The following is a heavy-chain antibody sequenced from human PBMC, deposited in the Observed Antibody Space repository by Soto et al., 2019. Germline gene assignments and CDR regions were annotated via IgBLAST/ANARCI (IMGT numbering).Heavy chain of an antibody. V-gene: IGHV3-23*01. J-gene: IGHJ4*02. Sequence: GGSLRLSCAASGFTFSSYAMSWVRQAPGKGLEWVSAISGSGGSTYYADSVKGRFTISRDNSKNTLYLQMNSLRAEDTAVYYCAKAYFDWLMGNSYFDYWGQGTLVTVSS. CDR2: ISGSGGST. D-gene: IGHD3-9*01. CDR1: GFTFSSYA. CDR3: AKAYFDWLMGNSYFDY.